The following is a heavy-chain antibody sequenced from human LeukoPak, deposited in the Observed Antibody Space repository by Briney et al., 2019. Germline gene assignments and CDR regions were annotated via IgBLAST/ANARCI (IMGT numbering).Heavy chain of an antibody. CDR1: GGSISSYY. J-gene: IGHJ4*02. CDR3: ARGGGVVVAATADY. Sequence: SETLSLTRTVSGGSISSYYWSWIRQPPGKGLEWTGYIYYSGSTYYNPSLKSRVTISVDTSKNQFSLKLSSVTAADTAVYHCARGGGVVVAATADYWGQGTLVTVSS. V-gene: IGHV4-59*06. D-gene: IGHD2-15*01. CDR2: IYYSGST.